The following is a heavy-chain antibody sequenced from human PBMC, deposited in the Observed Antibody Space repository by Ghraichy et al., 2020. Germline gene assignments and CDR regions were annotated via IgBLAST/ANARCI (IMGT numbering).Heavy chain of an antibody. CDR1: GFTFSTYA. CDR3: AKDQIVSGRGVNQGPTPYYYAMDV. V-gene: IGHV3-23*01. CDR2: ISGTGGNT. J-gene: IGHJ6*02. Sequence: LSLTCGASGFTFSTYAMSWVRQAPGKGLEWVSGISGTGGNTYYTDSVKGRFTISRDNSKNTLYLQMNILRAEDTAVYYCAKDQIVSGRGVNQGPTPYYYAMDVWGQGTTVTVSS. D-gene: IGHD3-10*01.